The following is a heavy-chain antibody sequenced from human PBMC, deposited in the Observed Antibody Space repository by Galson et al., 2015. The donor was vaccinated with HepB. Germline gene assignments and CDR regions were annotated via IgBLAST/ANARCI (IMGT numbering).Heavy chain of an antibody. V-gene: IGHV3-23*01. D-gene: IGHD6-13*01. J-gene: IGHJ4*02. Sequence: KGLEWVSAISGSGGSTYYADSVKGRFTISRDNSKNTLSLQMNSLRAEDTAIYYCAKDLLDSSTFLDYWGQGTLVTVSS. CDR2: ISGSGGST. CDR3: AKDLLDSSTFLDY.